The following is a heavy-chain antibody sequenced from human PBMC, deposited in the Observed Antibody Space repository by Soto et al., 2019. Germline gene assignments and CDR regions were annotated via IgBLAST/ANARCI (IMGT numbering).Heavy chain of an antibody. J-gene: IGHJ4*02. CDR1: GFSLTTTSMG. CDR3: AHAGDYDLLSFDH. D-gene: IGHD4-17*01. V-gene: IGHV2-5*02. CDR2: IYWDDDQ. Sequence: QITLKESGPPLVRPAQTLTLTCAFSGFSLTTTSMGVAWIRQPPGKALEWLALIYWDDDQRYSPSLKDRLTISKYTSRSRVVLTNSNMNPEDTGTYFCAHAGDYDLLSFDHWGPGTLVTVSS.